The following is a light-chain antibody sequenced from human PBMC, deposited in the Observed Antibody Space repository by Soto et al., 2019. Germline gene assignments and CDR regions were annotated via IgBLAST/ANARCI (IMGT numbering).Light chain of an antibody. CDR1: SSNIGSNY. V-gene: IGLV1-47*01. CDR2: RNN. Sequence: QSVLTQPPSASGTPGQRVTISCSGSSSNIGSNYVYWYQQLPGTAPKLLIYRNNQRPSGFPDRFSGSNSGTSASLAISGLRSDDEADYYCAAWDDSLSGSWVFGGGTKVTVL. CDR3: AAWDDSLSGSWV. J-gene: IGLJ3*02.